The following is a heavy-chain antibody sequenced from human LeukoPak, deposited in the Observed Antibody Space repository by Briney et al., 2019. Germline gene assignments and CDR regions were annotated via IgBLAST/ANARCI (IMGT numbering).Heavy chain of an antibody. J-gene: IGHJ4*02. Sequence: ASVKVSCKASGGTFISYAISWVRQAPGQGLEWMGRIIPILGIANYAQKFQGRVTITADKSTSTAYMELSSLRSEDTAVYYCARAHPRDIVVVPAAPPGGYYFDYWGQGTLVTVSS. CDR1: GGTFISYA. V-gene: IGHV1-69*04. CDR3: ARAHPRDIVVVPAAPPGGYYFDY. CDR2: IIPILGIA. D-gene: IGHD2-2*01.